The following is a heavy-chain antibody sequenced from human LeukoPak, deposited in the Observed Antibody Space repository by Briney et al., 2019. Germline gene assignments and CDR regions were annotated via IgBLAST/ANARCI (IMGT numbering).Heavy chain of an antibody. CDR2: ISGSGGST. D-gene: IGHD6-25*01. V-gene: IGHV3-23*01. CDR1: GFTFSSYD. J-gene: IGHJ4*02. CDR3: AKGQRYDFDY. Sequence: AGGSLRLSCAASGFTFSSYDMSWVRQAPGKGLEWVSAISGSGGSTYYGDSVKGRFTISRDNSKNTLYLQMNSLRAEDTAVYYCAKGQRYDFDYWGQGTLVTVSS.